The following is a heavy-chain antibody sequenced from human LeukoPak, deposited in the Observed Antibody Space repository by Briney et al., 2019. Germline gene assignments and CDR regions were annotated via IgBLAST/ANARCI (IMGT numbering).Heavy chain of an antibody. CDR1: GFIFSSYA. D-gene: IGHD6-6*01. J-gene: IGHJ4*02. CDR3: AKGPSSSSLDY. CDR2: ISGSGGST. V-gene: IGHV3-23*01. Sequence: GGSLRLSCAASGFIFSSYAMSWVRQAPGKGLEWVSAISGSGGSTYYADSVKGQFTISRDNSKNTLYLQMNSLRAEDTAVYYCAKGPSSSSLDYWGQGTLLTVSS.